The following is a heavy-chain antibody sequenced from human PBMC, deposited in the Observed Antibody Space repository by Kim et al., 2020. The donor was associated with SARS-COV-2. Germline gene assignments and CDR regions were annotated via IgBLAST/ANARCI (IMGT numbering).Heavy chain of an antibody. J-gene: IGHJ4*02. D-gene: IGHD5-18*01. V-gene: IGHV3-13*01. Sequence: GSVKGRFTNSRENAKNSLYLQMNSLRAGDTAVYYCARGSRRWIQLWSFDYWGQGTLVTVSS. CDR3: ARGSRRWIQLWSFDY.